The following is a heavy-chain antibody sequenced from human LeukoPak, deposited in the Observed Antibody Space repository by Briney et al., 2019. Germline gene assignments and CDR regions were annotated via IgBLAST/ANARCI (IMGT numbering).Heavy chain of an antibody. CDR1: GGSFSGYY. J-gene: IGHJ4*02. D-gene: IGHD5-18*01. CDR2: INHSGST. CDR3: ARRLIRGYSCGAAGY. Sequence: PSETLSLTCAVYGGSFSGYYWSWIRQPPGKGLEWIGEINHSGSTNYNPSLKSRVTISVDTSKNQFSLKLSSVTAADTAVYYCARRLIRGYSCGAAGYWGQGTLVTVSS. V-gene: IGHV4-34*01.